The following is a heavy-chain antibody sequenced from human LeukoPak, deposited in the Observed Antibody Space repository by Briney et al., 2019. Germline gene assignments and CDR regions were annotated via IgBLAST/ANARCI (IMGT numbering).Heavy chain of an antibody. Sequence: SQTLSLTCTVSGGSISSGGYYWSWIRQPPGKGLEWIGEINHSGSTNYNPSLKSRVTISVDTSKNQFSLKLSSVTAADTAVYYCARRIRFLEWLRWFNPWGQGTLVTVSS. CDR1: GGSISSGGYY. J-gene: IGHJ5*02. D-gene: IGHD3-3*01. CDR2: INHSGST. V-gene: IGHV4-30-2*01. CDR3: ARRIRFLEWLRWFNP.